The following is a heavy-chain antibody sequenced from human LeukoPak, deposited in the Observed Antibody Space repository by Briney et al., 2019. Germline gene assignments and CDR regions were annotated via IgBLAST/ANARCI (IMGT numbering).Heavy chain of an antibody. CDR3: VRDLIYTNCFDP. Sequence: GGPLRLSCAASGFPFNDFGMHWVRQAPDKGLEWVAFIRYDGNYKYYADSVRGRFTISRDNSKNTLILKMNPLSAEEKAIYYCVRDLIYTNCFDPGGQRTPVTVPS. V-gene: IGHV3-30*02. D-gene: IGHD2-8*01. CDR1: GFPFNDFG. J-gene: IGHJ5*02. CDR2: IRYDGNYK.